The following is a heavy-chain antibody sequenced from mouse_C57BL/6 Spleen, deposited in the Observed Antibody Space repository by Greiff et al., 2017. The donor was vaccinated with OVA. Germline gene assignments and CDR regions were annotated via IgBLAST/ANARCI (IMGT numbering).Heavy chain of an antibody. CDR3: ARRMALLWSFDY. V-gene: IGHV1-26*01. Sequence: EVKLQQSGPELVKPGASVKISCKASGYTFTDYYMNWVKQSHGKSLEWIGDINPNNGGTSYNQKFKGKATLTVDKSSSTAYMELRSLTSEDSAVYYCARRMALLWSFDYWGQGTTLTVSS. D-gene: IGHD2-1*01. CDR1: GYTFTDYY. J-gene: IGHJ2*01. CDR2: INPNNGGT.